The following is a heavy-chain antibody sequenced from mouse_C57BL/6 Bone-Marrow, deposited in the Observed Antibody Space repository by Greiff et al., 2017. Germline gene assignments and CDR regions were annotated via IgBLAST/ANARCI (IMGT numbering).Heavy chain of an antibody. Sequence: EVQVVESGGGLVKPGGSLKLSCAASGFTFSSYAMSWVRQTPEKRLEWVATISDGGSYTYYPDNVKGRFTISRDNAKNNLYLQMSHLKSEDTAMYYCARDRGGRYFDYWGQGTTLTVSS. V-gene: IGHV5-4*01. CDR2: ISDGGSYT. CDR3: ARDRGGRYFDY. J-gene: IGHJ2*01. D-gene: IGHD3-1*01. CDR1: GFTFSSYA.